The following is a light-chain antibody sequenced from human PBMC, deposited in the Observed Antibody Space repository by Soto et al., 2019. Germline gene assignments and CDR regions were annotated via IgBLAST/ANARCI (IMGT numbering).Light chain of an antibody. CDR1: QDIVRW. V-gene: IGKV1D-12*01. CDR2: ATS. Sequence: DIQMTQSPSFVSASVGDRVTITCRASQDIVRWLAWLQQKPGEAPRLLIYATSSLHSGVPSRFSGTGSGTVFNLTISSLQPEDFATYYCQQANTFPLTFGGGTKVDIK. J-gene: IGKJ4*01. CDR3: QQANTFPLT.